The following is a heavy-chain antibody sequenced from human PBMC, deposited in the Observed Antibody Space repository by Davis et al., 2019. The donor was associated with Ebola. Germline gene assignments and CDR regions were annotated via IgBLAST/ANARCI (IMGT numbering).Heavy chain of an antibody. J-gene: IGHJ6*02. CDR1: GLTFSNFG. D-gene: IGHD4-17*01. V-gene: IGHV3-21*01. CDR3: ARDLGYGDQEDV. CDR2: ISSSSSYI. Sequence: GESLKISCATSGLTFSNFGMSWVRQAPGKGLEWVSSISSSSSYIYYADSVKGRFTISRDNAKNSLYLQMNSLRAEDTAVYYCARDLGYGDQEDVWGQGTTVTVSS.